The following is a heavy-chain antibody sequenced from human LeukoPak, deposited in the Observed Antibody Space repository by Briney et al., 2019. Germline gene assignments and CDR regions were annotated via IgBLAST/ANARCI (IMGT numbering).Heavy chain of an antibody. CDR3: ASGGHVDY. CDR2: IKGDGSEK. D-gene: IGHD4-23*01. J-gene: IGHJ4*02. Sequence: GGSLRLSCAASGLTFNTFWMTWVRQAPGKGLEWVANIKGDGSEKHYVDSVKGRFTISRDNAENSLYLQMNSLRDEGTAVYYCASGGHVDYCGQGTLVTVSS. V-gene: IGHV3-7*01. CDR1: GLTFNTFW.